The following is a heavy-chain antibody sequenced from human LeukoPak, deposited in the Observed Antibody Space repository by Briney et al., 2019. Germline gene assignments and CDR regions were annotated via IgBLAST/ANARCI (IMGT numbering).Heavy chain of an antibody. J-gene: IGHJ4*02. V-gene: IGHV4-61*02. CDR1: GGSISSGSCY. CDR2: IYTSGST. CDR3: ASGSYYYPLDY. Sequence: SETLSLTCTVSGGSISSGSCYWSWIRQPAGKGLEWIGRIYTSGSTNYNPSLKSRVTISVDTSKNQFSLKLSSVTAADTAVYYCASGSYYYPLDYWGQGTLVTVSS. D-gene: IGHD1-26*01.